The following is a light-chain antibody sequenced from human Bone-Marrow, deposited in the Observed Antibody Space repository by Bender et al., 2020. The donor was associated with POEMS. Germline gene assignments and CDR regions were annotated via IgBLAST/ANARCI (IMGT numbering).Light chain of an antibody. CDR1: RSTIGSNY. V-gene: IGLV1-36*01. Sequence: QSVLTQPPSISETPGQRVTISCSGSRSTIGSNYVYWYQQLPGTAPRLLIYYDDLLTPGVSDRFSASKSGTSASLAISELQSEDEALYYCSAWDDSLSGWVFGGGTKLTVL. CDR2: YDD. J-gene: IGLJ3*02. CDR3: SAWDDSLSGWV.